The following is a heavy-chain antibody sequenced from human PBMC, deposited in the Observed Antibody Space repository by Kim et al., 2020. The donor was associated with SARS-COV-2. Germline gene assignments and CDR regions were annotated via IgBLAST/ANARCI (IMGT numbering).Heavy chain of an antibody. CDR1: GFTFSTYS. J-gene: IGHJ4*02. CDR2: ISSSSSYI. CDR3: ARARGGNGYSDY. D-gene: IGHD3-22*01. Sequence: GGSLRLSCAASGFTFSTYSMNWVRQAPGKGLEGVSSISSSSSYIYYADSVKGRFTISRDNAENSLFLQMNSLRAEDTAVYYCARARGGNGYSDYWGQGTLVTVSS. V-gene: IGHV3-21*01.